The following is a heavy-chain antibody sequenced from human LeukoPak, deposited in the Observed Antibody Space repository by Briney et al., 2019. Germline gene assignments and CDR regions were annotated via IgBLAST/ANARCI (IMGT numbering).Heavy chain of an antibody. V-gene: IGHV4-39*01. D-gene: IGHD1-26*01. CDR1: GGSIRSSSYY. J-gene: IGHJ4*02. CDR2: IHYTGST. Sequence: SETLSLTCSVSGGSIRSSSYYWGWIRQPPGKGLEWIGTIHYTGSTYYPPSLKSRVTVSVDTSNNQFSLKVSSVTAADTAVYYCARHPSGSSFDYWGQGTLVAVSS. CDR3: ARHPSGSSFDY.